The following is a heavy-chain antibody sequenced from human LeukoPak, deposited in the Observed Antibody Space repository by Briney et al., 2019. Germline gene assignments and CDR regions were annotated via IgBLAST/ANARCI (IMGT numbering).Heavy chain of an antibody. J-gene: IGHJ4*02. CDR1: GFTFSTFW. V-gene: IGHV3-7*04. CDR3: VRAGYTYGFDY. D-gene: IGHD5-18*01. CDR2: INPVGSDK. Sequence: TGGSLILSCAASGFTFSTFWMTWVRQGPGKGLEWVANINPVGSDKYYVDSLKGRFTISRDNAKNSMYLQMDSLRAEDTAAYYCVRAGYTYGFDYWGQGALVTVSS.